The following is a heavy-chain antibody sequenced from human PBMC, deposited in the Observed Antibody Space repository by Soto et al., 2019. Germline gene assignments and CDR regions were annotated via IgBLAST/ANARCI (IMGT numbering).Heavy chain of an antibody. CDR1: GYTFTSYY. Sequence: ASVKVSCKASGYTFTSYYMHWVRQAPGQGLEGMGIINPSGGSTSYAQKFQGRVTMTRDTSTSTVYMELSSLRSEDTAVYYCAREYHCGGDCYYYYYYGMDVWGQGTTVTVSS. D-gene: IGHD2-21*02. J-gene: IGHJ6*02. V-gene: IGHV1-46*01. CDR2: INPSGGST. CDR3: AREYHCGGDCYYYYYYGMDV.